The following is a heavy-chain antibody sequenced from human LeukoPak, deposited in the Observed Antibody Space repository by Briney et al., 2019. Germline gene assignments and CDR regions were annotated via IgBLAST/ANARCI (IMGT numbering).Heavy chain of an antibody. CDR2: INPNSGGT. CDR3: ARDDGGYCSSTSCYVPSPHVRWADKYYYYYYGMDV. CDR1: GYTFTGYY. Sequence: GASVKVSCKASGYTFTGYYMHWVRQAPGQGLEWMGWINPNSGGTNYAQKFKGRVTMTRDTSISTAYMELSRLRSDDTAVYYCARDDGGYCSSTSCYVPSPHVRWADKYYYYYYGMDVWGQGTTVTVSS. V-gene: IGHV1-2*02. D-gene: IGHD2-2*01. J-gene: IGHJ6*02.